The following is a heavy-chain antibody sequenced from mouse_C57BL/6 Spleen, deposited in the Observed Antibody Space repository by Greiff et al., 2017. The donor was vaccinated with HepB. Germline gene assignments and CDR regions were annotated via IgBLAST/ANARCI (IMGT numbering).Heavy chain of an antibody. Sequence: VKLVESGAELARPGASVKLSCKASGYTFTSYGISWVKQRTGQGLEWIGEIYPRSGNTYYNEKFKGKATLTADKSSSTAYMELRSLTSEDSAVYFCEGTAQATSFAYWGQGTLVTVSA. V-gene: IGHV1-81*01. J-gene: IGHJ3*01. D-gene: IGHD3-2*02. CDR2: IYPRSGNT. CDR3: EGTAQATSFAY. CDR1: GYTFTSYG.